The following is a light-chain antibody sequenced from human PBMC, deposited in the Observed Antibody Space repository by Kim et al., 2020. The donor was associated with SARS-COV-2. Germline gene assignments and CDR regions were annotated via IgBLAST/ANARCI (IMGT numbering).Light chain of an antibody. CDR1: LTVTGS. Sequence: YASVGDRVTITCRASLTVTGSLAWYQQKPGKAPNLLIYQTSTLESGVPSRFSGSGSGTEFTLTISSLQPDDFATYYCQQYNGASYTFGQGTKLEI. CDR2: QTS. V-gene: IGKV1-5*03. CDR3: QQYNGASYT. J-gene: IGKJ2*01.